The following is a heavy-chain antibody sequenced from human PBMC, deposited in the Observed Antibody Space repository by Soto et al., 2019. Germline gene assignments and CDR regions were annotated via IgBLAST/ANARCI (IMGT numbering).Heavy chain of an antibody. CDR3: AREGRAAAAGY. Sequence: PGGSLRLSCAASGFRLSDSAVSWVRQAPGKGLEWVSSISSSSSYIYYADSVKGRFTISRDNAKNSLYLQMNSLRAEDTAVYYCAREGRAAAAGYWGQGTLVTVSS. D-gene: IGHD6-13*01. CDR1: GFRLSDSA. V-gene: IGHV3-21*01. J-gene: IGHJ4*02. CDR2: ISSSSSYI.